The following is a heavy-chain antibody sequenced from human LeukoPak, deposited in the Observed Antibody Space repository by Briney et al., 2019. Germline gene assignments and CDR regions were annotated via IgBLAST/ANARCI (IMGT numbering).Heavy chain of an antibody. J-gene: IGHJ4*02. CDR3: AKPPPDSSSWLFDY. V-gene: IGHV3-23*01. CDR2: ISGDGGIR. D-gene: IGHD6-13*01. Sequence: GGSLRLSCAASGFTFSTYAMSWVRQAPGKGLEWASTISGDGGIRYYADSVKGRFTISRDNSKNTLDLQMNNLRVEDTALYYCAKPPPDSSSWLFDYWGQGTLVTVSS. CDR1: GFTFSTYA.